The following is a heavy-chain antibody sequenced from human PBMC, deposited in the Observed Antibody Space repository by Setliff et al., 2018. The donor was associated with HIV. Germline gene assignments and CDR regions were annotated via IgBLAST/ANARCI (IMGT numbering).Heavy chain of an antibody. CDR1: GYSISSGYY. Sequence: SETLSLTCAVSGYSISSGYYWGWIRQPPGKGLEWIGYIYYSGSTNYNPSLKSRVTISVDTSKNQLSLKLSSVTAADTAVYYCVGRSVSYGVVYWGQGTLVTV. V-gene: IGHV4-38-2*01. J-gene: IGHJ4*02. CDR3: VGRSVSYGVVY. D-gene: IGHD2-15*01. CDR2: IYYSGST.